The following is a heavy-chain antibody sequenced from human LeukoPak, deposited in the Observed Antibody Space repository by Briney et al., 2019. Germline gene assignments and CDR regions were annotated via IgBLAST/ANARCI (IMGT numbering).Heavy chain of an antibody. CDR2: IASNGGNT. CDR1: GFTFSAYS. V-gene: IGHV3-23*01. D-gene: IGHD6-13*01. Sequence: GRSLRLSCAASGFTFSAYSMTWVRQAPRKGLEWVSLIASNGGNTYYADSVKGRFTVSRDNSKNTLYLQMNSLRAEDTAVYYCARDAPYSSSWYDFQYWGQGTLVTVSS. CDR3: ARDAPYSSSWYDFQY. J-gene: IGHJ4*02.